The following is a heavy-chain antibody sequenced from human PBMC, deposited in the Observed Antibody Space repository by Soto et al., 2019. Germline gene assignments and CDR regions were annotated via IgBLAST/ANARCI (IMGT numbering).Heavy chain of an antibody. Sequence: SETLSLTCTVSGGSIRRYYWSWIRQPAGKGLEWIGRIYPSGSTNYNPSLKRRLTMSVDTSNNQSSLKLSSGAAADTAVYYWGRGALTDYKDDMDVWGQGTTVTVSS. CDR1: GGSIRRYY. J-gene: IGHJ6*02. V-gene: IGHV4-4*07. CDR3: GRGALTDYKDDMDV. CDR2: IYPSGST. D-gene: IGHD3-9*01.